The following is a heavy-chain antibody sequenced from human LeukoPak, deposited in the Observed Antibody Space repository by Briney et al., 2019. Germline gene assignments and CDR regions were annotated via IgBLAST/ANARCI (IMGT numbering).Heavy chain of an antibody. D-gene: IGHD2-15*01. Sequence: ASVKVSCEASGYTFNDYYLHWVRQAPGQGPKWMGWMNPATGGTNTAQKFKGRFTMTRDTSISTAYMELTSLRFDDTAMYYCAREGQVADDTNWFDPWGQGTLVTVSP. CDR1: GYTFNDYY. J-gene: IGHJ5*02. CDR2: MNPATGGT. CDR3: AREGQVADDTNWFDP. V-gene: IGHV1-2*02.